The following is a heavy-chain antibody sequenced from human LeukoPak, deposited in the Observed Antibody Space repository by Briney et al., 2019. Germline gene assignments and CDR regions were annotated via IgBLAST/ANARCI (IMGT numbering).Heavy chain of an antibody. V-gene: IGHV4-39*07. D-gene: IGHD3-22*01. CDR2: IYYSGST. J-gene: IGHJ4*02. CDR3: ARDGYYYDFSGHRPFDY. Sequence: SETLSLTCTVSGGSISSSSYYWGWIRQPPGKGLEWIGSIYYSGSTYYNPSLKSRVTISVDTSKNQFSLKLSSVTAADTAVYYCARDGYYYDFSGHRPFDYWGQGTLVTVSS. CDR1: GGSISSSSYY.